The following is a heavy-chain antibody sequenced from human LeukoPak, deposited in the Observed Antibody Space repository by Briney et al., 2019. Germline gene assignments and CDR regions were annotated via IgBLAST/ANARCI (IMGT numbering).Heavy chain of an antibody. CDR2: IYYSGST. CDR1: GGSISSGGYY. D-gene: IGHD3-22*01. V-gene: IGHV4-39*07. CDR3: AREGYYDSSGQVVYFDY. J-gene: IGHJ4*02. Sequence: PSETLSLTCTVSGGSISSGGYYWGWIRQPPGKGLEWIGSIYYSGSTYYNPSLKSRVTISVDTSKNQFSLKLSSVTAADTAVYYCAREGYYDSSGQVVYFDYWGQGTLVTVSS.